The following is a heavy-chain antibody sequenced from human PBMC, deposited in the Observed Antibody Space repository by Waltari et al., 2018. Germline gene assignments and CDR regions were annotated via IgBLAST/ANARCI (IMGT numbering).Heavy chain of an antibody. CDR2: IYYRGSP. CDR3: ARHAGYSSSSPLDH. D-gene: IGHD6-6*01. J-gene: IGHJ4*02. CDR1: GGSISSSSYF. V-gene: IGHV4-39*01. Sequence: QLQLRESGPGLVKPSETLSLTCTVSGGSISSSSYFWGWIRQPPGKGLEWIASIYYRGSPSSTPALRMRVSISVDTSRNQFSLKLTSVTAADTAVYYCARHAGYSSSSPLDHWGQGTLVTVSS.